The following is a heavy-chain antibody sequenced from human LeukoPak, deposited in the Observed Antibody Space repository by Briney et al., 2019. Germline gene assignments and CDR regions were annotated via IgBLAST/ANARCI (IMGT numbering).Heavy chain of an antibody. J-gene: IGHJ3*02. CDR2: ISAYNGNT. V-gene: IGHV1-18*01. CDR1: GYSFTSYG. CDR3: ARGNHRDADAFDI. D-gene: IGHD1-14*01. Sequence: ASVKVSCKASGYSFTSYGISWVRQAPGQGLEWMGWISAYNGNTNYAQKVQGRVTMTTDTSTSTAYMELRSLRYGDTAVYYCARGNHRDADAFDIWGQGTMVTVSS.